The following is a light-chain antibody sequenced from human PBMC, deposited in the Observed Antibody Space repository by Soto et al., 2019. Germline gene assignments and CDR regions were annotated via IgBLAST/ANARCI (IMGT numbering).Light chain of an antibody. V-gene: IGKV3-20*01. J-gene: IGKJ1*01. Sequence: EIVLTQSPGALSLSPGERATLSCGASQSVSSSYLAWYQQTPGQAPRRLIYGASTRAPGIPDRFGGSGSGTDFTLTISRLTPEDLAVYYCQQYGSAPRTFGQGTKVEIK. CDR1: QSVSSSY. CDR3: QQYGSAPRT. CDR2: GAS.